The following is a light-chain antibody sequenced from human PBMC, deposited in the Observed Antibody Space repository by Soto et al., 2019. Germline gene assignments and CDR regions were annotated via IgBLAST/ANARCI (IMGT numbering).Light chain of an antibody. CDR3: LRHDLYPWT. CDR1: QGISNY. J-gene: IGKJ1*01. Sequence: DIQMTQSPSTLSASVGDRVAITCRASQGISNYLAWFQLKPGKVPKRLMYAASTLQSGVPSRFSGSGSGTEFTLTISSLQPEDFATYYCLRHDLYPWTFGQGTKVDIK. CDR2: AAS. V-gene: IGKV1-17*03.